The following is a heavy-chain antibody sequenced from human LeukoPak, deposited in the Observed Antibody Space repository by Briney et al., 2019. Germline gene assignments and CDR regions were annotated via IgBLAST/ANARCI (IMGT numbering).Heavy chain of an antibody. V-gene: IGHV3-53*01. CDR1: GFTVGSNY. CDR3: ARLAPIYYYDSSGSADFDY. Sequence: GGSLRLSCAASGFTVGSNYMSWVRQAPGKGLEWVSLLYSGDSTYYADSVKGRFTISRDNSKNTLYLQMNSLRAEDTAVYYCARLAPIYYYDSSGSADFDYWXXXTLVTVSS. J-gene: IGHJ4*01. CDR2: LYSGDST. D-gene: IGHD3-22*01.